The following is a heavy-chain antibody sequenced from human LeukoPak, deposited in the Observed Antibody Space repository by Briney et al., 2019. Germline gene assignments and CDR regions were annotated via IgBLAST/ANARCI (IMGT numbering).Heavy chain of an antibody. CDR2: ISNDGNSK. CDR3: ARDRSGFYSIDQ. V-gene: IGHV3-30-3*01. D-gene: IGHD5-12*01. CDR1: GFTLSENN. J-gene: IGHJ4*02. Sequence: PGGSLRLSCAASGFTLSENNVHWVRQAPGKGLEWVALISNDGNSKDHADSVKGRFTLSGDNSKTTVYLQMNSLRAEDTAVYYCARDRSGFYSIDQWGQGTLVTVSS.